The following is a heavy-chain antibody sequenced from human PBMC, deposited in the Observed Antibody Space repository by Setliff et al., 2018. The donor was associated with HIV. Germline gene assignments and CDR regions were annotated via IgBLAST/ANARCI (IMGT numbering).Heavy chain of an antibody. J-gene: IGHJ4*02. CDR1: GGDFRNYA. CDR3: AILGRRYCNHYTASCYETAGGYSDLKTSGY. CDR2: TLPLLNSP. V-gene: IGHV1-69*13. D-gene: IGHD2-15*01. Sequence: VKVSCKASGGDFRNYAISWVRQAPGKGLEWVGGTLPLLNSPNFAQRFEGRVTLTADETTRTVYMDFTSLRPDDTAVYYCAILGRRYCNHYTASCYETAGGYSDLKTSGYWGPGTSVTVSS.